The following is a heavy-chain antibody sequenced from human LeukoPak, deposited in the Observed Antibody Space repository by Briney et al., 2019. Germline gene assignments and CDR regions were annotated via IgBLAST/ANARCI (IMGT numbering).Heavy chain of an antibody. D-gene: IGHD5-24*01. J-gene: IGHJ3*02. CDR2: ISYDGSNK. Sequence: PGGSLRLSCAASGFTFSSYAMHWVRQAPGKGLEWVAVISYDGSNKYYADSVKGRFTISRDNSKNTLYLQMNSLRAEDTAVYYCARWLQPPFGFVDIWGQGTMVTVSS. V-gene: IGHV3-30-3*01. CDR3: ARWLQPPFGFVDI. CDR1: GFTFSSYA.